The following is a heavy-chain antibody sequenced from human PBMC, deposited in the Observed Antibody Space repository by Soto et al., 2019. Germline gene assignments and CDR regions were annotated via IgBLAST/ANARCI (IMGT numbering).Heavy chain of an antibody. CDR1: GFTFSSYA. CDR3: AGEGGESVYAPGYYFDY. CDR2: ISYDGSNK. V-gene: IGHV3-30-3*01. J-gene: IGHJ4*02. D-gene: IGHD2-8*01. Sequence: GGSLRLSCAASGFTFSSYAMHWVRQAPGKGLEWVAVISYDGSNKYYADSVKGRFTISRDNSKNTLYLQMNSLRAEDTVVYYCAGEGGESVYAPGYYFDYWGQGTLVTVSS.